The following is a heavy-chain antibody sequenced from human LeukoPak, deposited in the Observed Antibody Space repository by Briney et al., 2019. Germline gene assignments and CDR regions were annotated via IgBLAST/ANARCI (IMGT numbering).Heavy chain of an antibody. D-gene: IGHD6-19*01. V-gene: IGHV1-69*13. J-gene: IGHJ4*02. CDR1: GGTFISYA. CDR2: IIPIFGTA. CDR3: ARDHSSGLYYFDY. Sequence: SVKVSCKASGGTFISYAISWVRQAPGQGLEWMGGIIPIFGTANYVQKFQGRVTITADESTSTAYMELSSLRSDDTAVYYCARDHSSGLYYFDYWGQGTLVTVSS.